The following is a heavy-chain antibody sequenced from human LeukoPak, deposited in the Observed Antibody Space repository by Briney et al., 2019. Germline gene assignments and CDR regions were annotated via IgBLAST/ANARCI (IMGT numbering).Heavy chain of an antibody. V-gene: IGHV4-34*01. CDR2: INHSGST. CDR1: GGSFSGYY. D-gene: IGHD6-19*01. J-gene: IGHJ5*02. Sequence: SETLSLTCAAYGGSFSGYYWSWIRQPPGKGLEWIGEINHSGSTNYNPSLKSRVTISVDTSKNQFSLKLSSVTAADTAVYYCARTTYSSGWYGFDPWGQGTLVTVSS. CDR3: ARTTYSSGWYGFDP.